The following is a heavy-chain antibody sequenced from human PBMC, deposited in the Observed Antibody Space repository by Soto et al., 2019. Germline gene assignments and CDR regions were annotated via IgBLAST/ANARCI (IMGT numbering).Heavy chain of an antibody. CDR1: GGTFSGYY. J-gene: IGHJ5*02. CDR3: ASGNSGAYRAWFDP. V-gene: IGHV4-34*01. CDR2: INLSEST. Sequence: SETLSLTCAVYGGTFSGYYWRWIRQPPGKGLEWVGEINLSESTHYTPSLNSRVTISVDTSKNQFSLRLTSLTAADTAVYYCASGNSGAYRAWFDPWGQGTLVTVSS. D-gene: IGHD6-25*01.